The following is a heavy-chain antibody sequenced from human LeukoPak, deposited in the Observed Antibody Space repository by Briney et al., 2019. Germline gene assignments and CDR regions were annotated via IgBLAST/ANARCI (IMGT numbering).Heavy chain of an antibody. CDR2: MNLNSGNT. V-gene: IGHV1-8*01. J-gene: IGHJ4*02. CDR1: GYTFTSYG. CDR3: ARGGYYYDSSGRRTGWGY. Sequence: ASVKVSCKASGYTFTSYGINWVRQATGQGLEWMGWMNLNSGNTGYAQKFQGRGTMTRNTSISTAYMELSSLRSEDTAVYYCARGGYYYDSSGRRTGWGYWGQGTLVTVSS. D-gene: IGHD3-22*01.